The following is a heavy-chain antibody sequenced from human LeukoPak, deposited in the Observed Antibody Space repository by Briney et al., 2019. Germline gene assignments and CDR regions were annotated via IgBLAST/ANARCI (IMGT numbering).Heavy chain of an antibody. CDR3: ARGRDCSGGGCYVDY. CDR1: GFTFSSYS. D-gene: IGHD2-15*01. CDR2: ISSSSSTI. Sequence: GGSLRLSCAASGFTFSSYSMNWVRQAPGKGLEWVSYISSSSSTIYYADSVRGRLTISRDNAKNSLYLQMNSLRAEDTAVYYCARGRDCSGGGCYVDYWGQGTLVTVSS. V-gene: IGHV3-48*01. J-gene: IGHJ4*02.